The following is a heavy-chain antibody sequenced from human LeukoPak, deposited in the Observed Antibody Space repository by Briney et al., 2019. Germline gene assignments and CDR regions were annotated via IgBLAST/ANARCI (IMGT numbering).Heavy chain of an antibody. CDR2: IRSKAYGGTT. CDR1: GFTFGDYA. D-gene: IGHD3-9*01. Sequence: GGSLRLSCTASGFTFGDYAMSWVRQAPGKGLEWVGFIRSKAYGGTTKYAASVKGRFTISRDDSKSIAHLQMNSLKTEDTAVYYCTRYYDILTAYYTNYWGQGTLVTVSS. J-gene: IGHJ4*02. CDR3: TRYYDILTAYYTNY. V-gene: IGHV3-49*04.